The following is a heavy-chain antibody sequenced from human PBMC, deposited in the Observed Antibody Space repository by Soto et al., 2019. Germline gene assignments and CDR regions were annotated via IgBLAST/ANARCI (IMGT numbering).Heavy chain of an antibody. CDR1: GGSFSGYY. Sequence: QVQLQQWGAGLLKPSETLSLTCAVYGGSFSGYYWSWIRQPPGKGLEWIGEINHSGSTNYNPSLKSRVTISVDTSKNQLSLKLSSVTAADTAVYYCASMGTIWYYYGMDVWGQGTTVTVSS. D-gene: IGHD5-12*01. J-gene: IGHJ6*02. CDR2: INHSGST. V-gene: IGHV4-34*01. CDR3: ASMGTIWYYYGMDV.